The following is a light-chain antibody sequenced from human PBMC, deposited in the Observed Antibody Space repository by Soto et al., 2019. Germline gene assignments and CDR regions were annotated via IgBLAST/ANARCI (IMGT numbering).Light chain of an antibody. CDR3: QQYCSYPFT. CDR2: AAS. V-gene: IGKV1-8*01. Sequence: AIRMTQSPSSLSASTGDRVTITCRASQGISSYLAWYQQKSGKAPKLLIYAASTLQSGVPSRFSGSGSGTDFTLTISCLQSEDFATYYCQQYCSYPFTFGPGTKVDIK. CDR1: QGISSY. J-gene: IGKJ3*01.